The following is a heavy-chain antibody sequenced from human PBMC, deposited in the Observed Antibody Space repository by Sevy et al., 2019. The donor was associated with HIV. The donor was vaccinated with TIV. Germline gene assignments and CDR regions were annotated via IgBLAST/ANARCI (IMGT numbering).Heavy chain of an antibody. V-gene: IGHV1-18*04. CDR3: ARDLLWFGELLHYFDY. CDR1: GYTFTSYG. CDR2: ISAYNGNT. J-gene: IGHJ4*02. Sequence: ASVKVSCKASGYTFTSYGISWVRQAHGQGLEWMGWISAYNGNTNYAQKLQGRVTMTTDTSTSTAYMELRSLRSDDTAVYYCARDLLWFGELLHYFDYWGQGTLVTVSS. D-gene: IGHD3-10*01.